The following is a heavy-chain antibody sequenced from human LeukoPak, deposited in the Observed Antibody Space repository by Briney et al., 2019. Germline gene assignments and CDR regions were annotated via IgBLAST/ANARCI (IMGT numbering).Heavy chain of an antibody. J-gene: IGHJ4*02. D-gene: IGHD1-26*01. V-gene: IGHV3-23*01. Sequence: GGSLRLSCAASGFTFSSYEMNWVRQAPGKGLEWVSAITGSGGRTYYADSVKGRFTISRDNSKNTLYLQMSSLRAEDTAIYYCAKEYTGTFSPFPSYFDNWGQGTLVTVSS. CDR1: GFTFSSYE. CDR2: ITGSGGRT. CDR3: AKEYTGTFSPFPSYFDN.